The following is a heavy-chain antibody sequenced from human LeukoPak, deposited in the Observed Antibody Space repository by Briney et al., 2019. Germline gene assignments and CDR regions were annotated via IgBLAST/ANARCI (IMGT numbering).Heavy chain of an antibody. Sequence: GGSLRLSCAASGFTFSSYGMHWVRQAPGKGLEWVAFIRYDGSNKYYADSVKGRFTISRDNSKNTLYLQMNSLRSEDTAVYYCAIGDGYNIDYWGQGTLVTVSS. CDR1: GFTFSSYG. CDR2: IRYDGSNK. J-gene: IGHJ4*02. CDR3: AIGDGYNIDY. D-gene: IGHD5-24*01. V-gene: IGHV3-30*02.